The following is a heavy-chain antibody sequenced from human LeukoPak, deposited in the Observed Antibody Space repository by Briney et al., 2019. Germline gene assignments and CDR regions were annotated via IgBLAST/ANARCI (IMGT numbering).Heavy chain of an antibody. J-gene: IGHJ4*02. CDR3: ARERETAFDY. CDR2: IYYSGST. CDR1: GGSISSYY. Sequence: SETLSLTCTVSGGSISSYYWSWIRQPPGKGLEWIGYIYYSGSTNYNPSLKSRVTISVDTSKNQFSLKLSSVTAADTAVYYCARERETAFDYWGQGTLVTVSS. V-gene: IGHV4-59*01. D-gene: IGHD5-18*01.